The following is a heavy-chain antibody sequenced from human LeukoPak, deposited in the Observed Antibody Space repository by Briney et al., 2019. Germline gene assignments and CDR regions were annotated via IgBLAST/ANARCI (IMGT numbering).Heavy chain of an antibody. Sequence: ASVKVSCKAPGYTFTSYYMHWVRQAPGQGLEWMGIINPSGGSTSYAQKFQGRVTMTRDMSTSTVYMELSSLRSEDTAVYYCAADSSGYYFYYYMDVWGKGTTVTVSS. J-gene: IGHJ6*03. V-gene: IGHV1-46*01. CDR1: GYTFTSYY. CDR2: INPSGGST. D-gene: IGHD3-22*01. CDR3: AADSSGYYFYYYMDV.